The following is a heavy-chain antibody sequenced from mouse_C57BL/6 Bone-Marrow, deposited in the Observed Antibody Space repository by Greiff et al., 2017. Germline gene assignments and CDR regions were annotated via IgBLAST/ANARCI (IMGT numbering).Heavy chain of an antibody. Sequence: VQLQQSGAELVKPGASVKLSCTASGFTIKDYYMHWVKQRTEQGLEWIGRIDPEDGETKYAPKFQGKATITADTSSNTAYLQLSSLTSEDTAVYYCASPLYDGYYSYAMDYWGQGTSVTVSS. CDR1: GFTIKDYY. J-gene: IGHJ4*01. CDR3: ASPLYDGYYSYAMDY. V-gene: IGHV14-2*01. CDR2: IDPEDGET. D-gene: IGHD2-3*01.